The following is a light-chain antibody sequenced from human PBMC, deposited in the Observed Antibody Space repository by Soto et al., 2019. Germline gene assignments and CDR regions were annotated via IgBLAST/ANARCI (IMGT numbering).Light chain of an antibody. J-gene: IGKJ4*01. V-gene: IGKV3-11*01. Sequence: ETVLTQSPATLSLSPGERATLSCRVSQNIRDYLIWYQQKPGQAPRLLIYDASSRATGVPARFSGSGFGTDFTLTINNLEPEDFAVYYCQQRGNWPLTFGGGTKVEI. CDR2: DAS. CDR3: QQRGNWPLT. CDR1: QNIRDY.